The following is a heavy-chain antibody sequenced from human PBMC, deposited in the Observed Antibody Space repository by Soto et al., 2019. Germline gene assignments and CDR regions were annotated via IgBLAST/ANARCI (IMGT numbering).Heavy chain of an antibody. CDR2: IYYIKTT. CDR1: GGSISSGGYY. CDR3: ARSVFP. V-gene: IGHV4-31*03. Sequence: QVQLQESGPGLVKPSQTLSLTCTVSGGSISSGGYYWSWIRQHPGKGLEWIGYIYYIKTTYYNPTLKSRVTISLDTSKNQFSLNLTSVTAADTAVYYCARSVFPWGQGTLVTVSS. J-gene: IGHJ5*02.